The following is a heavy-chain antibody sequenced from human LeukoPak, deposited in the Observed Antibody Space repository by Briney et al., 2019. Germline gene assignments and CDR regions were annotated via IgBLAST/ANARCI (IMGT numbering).Heavy chain of an antibody. Sequence: GESLKISCKGSGYSFTSYWIGWVRQMPGKGLEWMGIIYPGDSDTRYSPSFQGQVTISADKSISTAYLQWSSLKASDTAMYYCARPAAFKNCSSTSCYDKVVDYWGQGTLVTVSS. D-gene: IGHD2-2*01. CDR3: ARPAAFKNCSSTSCYDKVVDY. J-gene: IGHJ4*02. V-gene: IGHV5-51*01. CDR2: IYPGDSDT. CDR1: GYSFTSYW.